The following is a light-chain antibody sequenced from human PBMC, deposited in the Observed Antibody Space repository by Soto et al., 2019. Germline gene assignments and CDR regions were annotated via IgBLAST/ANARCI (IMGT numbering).Light chain of an antibody. CDR2: EVH. CDR3: SSYGGNDWV. V-gene: IGLV2-8*01. Sequence: QSALTQPPSASGSLGQSVTFSCTGTSSDVGGYNYVSWYQQHPGKAPKLIIYEVHKRPSGVPDRFSGSKSGNTASLTVSGLQPEDDADYHCSSYGGNDWVFGGGTKVTVL. J-gene: IGLJ3*02. CDR1: SSDVGGYNY.